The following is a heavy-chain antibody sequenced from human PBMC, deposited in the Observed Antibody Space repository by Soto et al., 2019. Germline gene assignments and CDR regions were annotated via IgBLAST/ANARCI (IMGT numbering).Heavy chain of an antibody. CDR3: ARVYSSATKATLPYFDY. J-gene: IGHJ4*02. V-gene: IGHV4-31*03. Sequence: TLSLTCTVSGGSISSFLYYWSCIRQHPGKGLEWIGYIYYSGSTYYNPSLKSRVTISVDTSKNQFSLKLSSVTAADTAVYYCARVYSSATKATLPYFDYWGQGTLVTVSS. D-gene: IGHD6-25*01. CDR2: IYYSGST. CDR1: GGSISSFLYY.